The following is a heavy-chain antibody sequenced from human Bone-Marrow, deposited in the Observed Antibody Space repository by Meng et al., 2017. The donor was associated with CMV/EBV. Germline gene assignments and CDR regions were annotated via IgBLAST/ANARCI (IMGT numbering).Heavy chain of an antibody. D-gene: IGHD1-26*01. J-gene: IGHJ4*02. V-gene: IGHV6-1*01. Sequence: SEILSCTPDIPGDSVSSNSAALNWIRQSPSRGLEWLGRTYYRSEWYNDYSVSVKSRITINPDTSNNQFSLQLNSVTSEDTAVYYCARERVLLRFDYWGQGTLVTVSS. CDR3: ARERVLLRFDY. CDR1: GDSVSSNSAA. CDR2: TYYRSEWYN.